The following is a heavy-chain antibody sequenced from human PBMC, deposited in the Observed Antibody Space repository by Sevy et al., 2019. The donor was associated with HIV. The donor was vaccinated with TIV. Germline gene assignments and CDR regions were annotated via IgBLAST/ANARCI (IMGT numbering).Heavy chain of an antibody. Sequence: ASVKVSCKASGGTFSSYAISWVRQAPGQGLEWMGRIIPIFGTANYAQKFQGRVTITADESTSTAYMELSSLRSEDTAVYYCARDRVYYYGSGVFDYWGHGTLVTVSS. CDR1: GGTFSSYA. D-gene: IGHD3-10*01. J-gene: IGHJ4*01. CDR2: IIPIFGTA. V-gene: IGHV1-69*13. CDR3: ARDRVYYYGSGVFDY.